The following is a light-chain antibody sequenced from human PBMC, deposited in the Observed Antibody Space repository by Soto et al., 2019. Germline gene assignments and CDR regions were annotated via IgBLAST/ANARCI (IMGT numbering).Light chain of an antibody. J-gene: IGLJ1*01. Sequence: QSVLTQPASVSGSPGQSITISCTGTSSDVGGYNYVSWYQQQPGKAPKFMIYDVSNRPSGVSNRFSGSKSGNTASLTISGLQAEVEADYYCCSYTTSNTRQIVFGTGTKVTV. CDR1: SSDVGGYNY. CDR2: DVS. CDR3: CSYTTSNTRQIV. V-gene: IGLV2-14*01.